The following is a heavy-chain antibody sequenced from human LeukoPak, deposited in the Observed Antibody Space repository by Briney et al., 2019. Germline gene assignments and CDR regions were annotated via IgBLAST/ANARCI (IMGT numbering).Heavy chain of an antibody. CDR1: GGTFSGYY. J-gene: IGHJ4*02. V-gene: IGHV4-59*10. Sequence: SETLSLTCAVYGGTFSGYYWSWIRQPAGKGLEWIGRIYTSGSTNYNPSLKSRVTMSVDTSKNQFSLKLSSVTAADTAVYYCARGNPPRYFDYWGQGTLVTVSS. CDR3: ARGNPPRYFDY. CDR2: IYTSGST. D-gene: IGHD1-14*01.